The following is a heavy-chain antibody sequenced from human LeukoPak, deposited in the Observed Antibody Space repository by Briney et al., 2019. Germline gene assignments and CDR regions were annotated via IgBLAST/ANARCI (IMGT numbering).Heavy chain of an antibody. CDR1: GYTFSNYG. D-gene: IGHD6-6*01. CDR2: ISCYNGHT. V-gene: IGHV1-18*01. CDR3: ARREGRSASPFFFDS. Sequence: ASVKVSCTSSGYTFSNYGVTWVRQAPGQGLQWMGWISCYNGHTHYAQNFQGRVTMTTDTSTNTAYMELRGLRSDDTAIYYCARREGRSASPFFFDSWGQGTLVTVSS. J-gene: IGHJ4*02.